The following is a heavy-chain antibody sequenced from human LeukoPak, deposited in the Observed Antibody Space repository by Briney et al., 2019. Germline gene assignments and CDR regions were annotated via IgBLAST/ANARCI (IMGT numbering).Heavy chain of an antibody. CDR1: GFTFNIYA. Sequence: PGGSLRLSCAASGFTFNIYAMSWVRQAPGKGLQWVSSITSSGDGTYYADSVKGRFTISRDNSENMLYLQMNSLRVEDTAVYFCAKDRPNYYGSNGHYYRRDGDYWGQGTLVTVSS. CDR3: AKDRPNYYGSNGHYYRRDGDY. CDR2: ITSSGDGT. V-gene: IGHV3-23*01. J-gene: IGHJ4*02. D-gene: IGHD3-22*01.